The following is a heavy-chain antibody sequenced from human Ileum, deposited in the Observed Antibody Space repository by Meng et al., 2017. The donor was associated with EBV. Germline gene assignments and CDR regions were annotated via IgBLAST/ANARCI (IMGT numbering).Heavy chain of an antibody. V-gene: IGHV4-59*01. CDR3: AMRKVEMRAIKPDNWLDP. J-gene: IGHJ5*02. CDR2: ISHSGST. CDR1: GDSISSAD. Sequence: ESDPGLGTTSEPLSLTWTVSGDSISSADWNCVPQSPGKGLEWIGRISHSGSTNYNPSLQSRVTISVDTSKNQVSLKLSSVTPADTAVYYCAMRKVEMRAIKPDNWLDPWGQGTLVTVSS. D-gene: IGHD2-21*01.